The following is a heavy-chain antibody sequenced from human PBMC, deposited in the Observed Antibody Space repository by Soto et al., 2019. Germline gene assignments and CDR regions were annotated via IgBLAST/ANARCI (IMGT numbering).Heavy chain of an antibody. CDR1: GFTFSSYA. D-gene: IGHD3-22*01. Sequence: PGGSLRLSCSASGFTFSSYAMHWVRQAPGKGLEYVSSISINGGSTHYADYVKGRFTISRDNSRNTQYLQMSSLIADDTAVYYCVKGEFYYDSSAYYPFDSWGQGT. V-gene: IGHV3-64D*06. J-gene: IGHJ4*02. CDR3: VKGEFYYDSSAYYPFDS. CDR2: ISINGGST.